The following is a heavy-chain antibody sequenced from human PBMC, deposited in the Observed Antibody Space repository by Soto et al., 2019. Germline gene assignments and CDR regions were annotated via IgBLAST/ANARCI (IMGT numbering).Heavy chain of an antibody. CDR2: IYSSGST. CDR1: GGSISGYY. V-gene: IGHV4-59*01. CDR3: ARAYTSGIYDY. D-gene: IGHD2-15*01. Sequence: SETLSLTCTVSGGSISGYYWSWIRQPPGKGLEWIGYIYSSGSTNYNPSLKSRVTISVDTSKEQFSLKLTSVTPADTAVYYCARAYTSGIYDYWGKGTLVTSPQ. J-gene: IGHJ4*02.